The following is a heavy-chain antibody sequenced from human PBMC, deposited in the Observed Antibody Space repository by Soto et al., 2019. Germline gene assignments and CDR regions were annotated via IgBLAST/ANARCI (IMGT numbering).Heavy chain of an antibody. CDR1: GCTWTGYG. Sequence: DYRTAAGCTWTGYGGSCVQRDPGQGLEWMGWISAYNGNTNYAQKLQGRVTMTTDTSTSTAYMELRSLRSDDTAVYYCARGGRWLPDYRFDSGGQRTLVTVPS. CDR2: ISAYNGNT. J-gene: IGHJ4*02. D-gene: IGHD3-16*01. V-gene: IGHV1-18*04. CDR3: ARGGRWLPDYRFDS.